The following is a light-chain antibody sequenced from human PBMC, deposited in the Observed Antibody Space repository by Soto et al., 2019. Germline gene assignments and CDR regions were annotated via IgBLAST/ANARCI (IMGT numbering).Light chain of an antibody. CDR1: SSDVGGYNY. CDR3: SSYTSSSTLHYV. J-gene: IGLJ1*01. CDR2: DVS. V-gene: IGLV2-14*01. Sequence: QSVLTQPASVSGSPGQSITISCTGTSSDVGGYNYVSWYQQHPGKAPKLMIYDVSNRPSGVSNRFSGFKSGKTASLTISGLQAEEEADYYCSSYTSSSTLHYVFGTGTKITVL.